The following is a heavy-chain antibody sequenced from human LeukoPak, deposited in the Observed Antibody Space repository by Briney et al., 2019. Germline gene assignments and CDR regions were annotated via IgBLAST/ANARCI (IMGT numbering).Heavy chain of an antibody. CDR2: INPNSGGT. CDR1: GYTFTGYY. D-gene: IGHD2-2*01. V-gene: IGHV1-2*02. Sequence: ASVKVSCKASGYTFTGYYMHWVRQAPGQGLEWMGWINPNSGGTNYAQKFQGRVTITRDPSISTAYMELSRLRSDHTAVYYCARIWGSSTSCYDCWFDPWGQGTLVTVSS. J-gene: IGHJ5*02. CDR3: ARIWGSSTSCYDCWFDP.